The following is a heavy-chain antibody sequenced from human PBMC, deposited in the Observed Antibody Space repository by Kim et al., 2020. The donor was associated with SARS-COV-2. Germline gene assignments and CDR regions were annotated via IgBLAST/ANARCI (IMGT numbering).Heavy chain of an antibody. D-gene: IGHD3-10*01. CDR2: INPSGGST. J-gene: IGHJ4*02. Sequence: ASVKVSCKASGYTFTSYYMHWVRQAPGQGLEWMGIINPSGGSTSYAQKFQGRVTMTRDTSTSTVYMELSSLRSEDTAVYYCASEQMVRGVIIHYFDYWGQGTLVTVSS. CDR1: GYTFTSYY. V-gene: IGHV1-46*01. CDR3: ASEQMVRGVIIHYFDY.